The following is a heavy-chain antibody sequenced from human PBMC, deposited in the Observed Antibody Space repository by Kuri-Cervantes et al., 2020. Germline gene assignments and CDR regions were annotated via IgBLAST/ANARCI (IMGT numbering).Heavy chain of an antibody. CDR3: ARAGLGYYGSGSYRSGWVQH. CDR1: GGSFSGYY. J-gene: IGHJ1*01. CDR2: INHSGST. Sequence: SETLSLTCAVYGGSFSGYYWSWIRQPPGKGLEWIGEINHSGSTNYNPSPKSRVTISVDTSKNQFSLKLSSVTAADTAVYYCARAGLGYYGSGSYRSGWVQHWGQGTLVTVSS. V-gene: IGHV4-34*01. D-gene: IGHD3-10*01.